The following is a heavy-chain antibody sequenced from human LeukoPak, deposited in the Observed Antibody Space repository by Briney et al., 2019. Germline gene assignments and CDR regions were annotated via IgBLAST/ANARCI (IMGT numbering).Heavy chain of an antibody. CDR1: GYTFTNYG. Sequence: GASVKVSCKASGYTFTNYGISWVRQAPGQGLEWMGWISAYNGNTNYAQKFQGRVTMTRDMSTSTVYMELSSLRSEDTAVYYCARDVLLWFGKSSWFFDYWGQGTLVTVSS. J-gene: IGHJ4*02. V-gene: IGHV1-18*01. D-gene: IGHD3-10*01. CDR2: ISAYNGNT. CDR3: ARDVLLWFGKSSWFFDY.